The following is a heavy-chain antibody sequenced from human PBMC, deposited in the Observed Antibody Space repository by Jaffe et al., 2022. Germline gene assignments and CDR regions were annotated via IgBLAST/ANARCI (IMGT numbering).Heavy chain of an antibody. J-gene: IGHJ5*02. CDR3: AKGPEGYCSRTSCYVASSWFDP. V-gene: IGHV3-11*01. D-gene: IGHD2-2*01. Sequence: QGQLVESGGGLVKPGGSLRLSCAVSGFTFSDYYMSWIRQAPGKGLEWISYITSSGSTMYYTDSVKGRFTISRDNAKNSLYLQMNSLRAEDTAVYYCAKGPEGYCSRTSCYVASSWFDPWGQGTLVTVSS. CDR1: GFTFSDYY. CDR2: ITSSGSTM.